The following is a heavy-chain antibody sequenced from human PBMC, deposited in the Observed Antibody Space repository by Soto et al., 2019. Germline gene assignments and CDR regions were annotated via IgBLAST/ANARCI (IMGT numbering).Heavy chain of an antibody. CDR2: IYYSGST. CDR3: ARRGTMVRGVIRTNWFDP. CDR1: GGSISSYY. J-gene: IGHJ5*02. D-gene: IGHD3-10*01. V-gene: IGHV4-59*08. Sequence: SETLSLTCTVSGGSISSYYWSWIRQPPGKGLEWIGYIYYSGSTNYNPSLKSRVTISVDTSKNQFSLKLSSVTAADTAVYYCARRGTMVRGVIRTNWFDPWGQGTLVTVS.